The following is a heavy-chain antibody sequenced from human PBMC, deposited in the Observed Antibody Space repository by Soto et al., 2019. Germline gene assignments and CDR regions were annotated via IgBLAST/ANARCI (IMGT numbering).Heavy chain of an antibody. CDR3: AKSSGYDSSGYGDY. J-gene: IGHJ4*02. V-gene: IGHV3-30*18. CDR1: GFTFSSYG. Sequence: QVQLVESGGSVVQPGRSLRLSCAASGFTFSSYGMHWVRQAPGKGLEWVAVISYDGSNKYYADSVKGRFTISRDNSKNTLYLQMNSLRAEDTAVYYCAKSSGYDSSGYGDYWGQGTLVTVSS. D-gene: IGHD3-22*01. CDR2: ISYDGSNK.